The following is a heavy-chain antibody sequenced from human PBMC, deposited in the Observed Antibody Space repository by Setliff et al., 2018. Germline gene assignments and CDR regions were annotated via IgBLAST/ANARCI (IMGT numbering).Heavy chain of an antibody. CDR2: ISATGGAA. CDR1: GFTFSRYA. D-gene: IGHD4-4*01. J-gene: IGHJ4*02. CDR3: ARMTTLVIDY. V-gene: IGHV3-23*01. Sequence: GSLRLSCVASGFTFSRYAMTWVRQAPGKGLEWVPLISATGGAAYYEDSVKGRITISRDNSKNTLHLQIYSLTAEDTAVYYCARMTTLVIDYWGQGTLVTVSS.